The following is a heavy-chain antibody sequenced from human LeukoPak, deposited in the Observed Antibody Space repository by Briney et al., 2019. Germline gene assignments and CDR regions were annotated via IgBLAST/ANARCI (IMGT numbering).Heavy chain of an antibody. Sequence: PGGSLRLSCAASGFTFSSHGMHWVRQAPGKGLEWVAVIFYDGSNKYYADSVKGRFTNSRDNSKHTLSLQMSSLRAEDTAVYYCARDSQDCLDYWGQGTLVTVSS. CDR1: GFTFSSHG. V-gene: IGHV3-33*01. J-gene: IGHJ4*02. CDR2: IFYDGSNK. D-gene: IGHD3/OR15-3a*01. CDR3: ARDSQDCLDY.